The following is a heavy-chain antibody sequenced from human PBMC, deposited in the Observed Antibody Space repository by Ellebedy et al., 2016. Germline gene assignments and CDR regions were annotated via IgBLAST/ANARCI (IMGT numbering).Heavy chain of an antibody. CDR1: GYSFTGSD. Sequence: ASVKVSCXASGYSFTGSDIHWVRQAPGQGLEWMGWLNPDSGDTNYAQKFQGRVTMTRDTSISTAYMELSRLKSDDTAVYYCAREGRGRQLNLDSWGQGALVTVSS. V-gene: IGHV1-2*02. J-gene: IGHJ4*02. CDR2: LNPDSGDT. CDR3: AREGRGRQLNLDS. D-gene: IGHD6-13*01.